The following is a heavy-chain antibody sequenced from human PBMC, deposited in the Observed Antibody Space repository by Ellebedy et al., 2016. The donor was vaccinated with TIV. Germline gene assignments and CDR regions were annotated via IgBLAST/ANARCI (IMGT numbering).Heavy chain of an antibody. CDR3: TRDGSEWSRDY. Sequence: GGSLRLXCAGSGFIFSVTGMTWIRQAPGKGLEWVATIVSSGRETYYADPLKGRFTISRDNAMNLVYLQMNSLSVEDTAVYYCTRDGSEWSRDYWGQGTLVTVSS. V-gene: IGHV3-21*06. D-gene: IGHD3-3*01. J-gene: IGHJ4*02. CDR2: IVSSGRET. CDR1: GFIFSVTG.